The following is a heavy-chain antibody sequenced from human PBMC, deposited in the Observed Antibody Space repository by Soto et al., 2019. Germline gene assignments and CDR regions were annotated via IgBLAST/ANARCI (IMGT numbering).Heavy chain of an antibody. D-gene: IGHD5-18*01. CDR2: ISYDGSNK. V-gene: IGHV3-30-3*01. CDR1: GFTFSSYA. Sequence: QVQLVESGGGVVQPGRSLRLSCAASGFTFSSYAMHWVRQAPGKGLEWVAVISYDGSNKYYADSVKGRFTISRDNSKNPLNLQLNSLRAEDTAVYYCAREQQLWSDYYYYYGKDVWGQGTTVTVSS. CDR3: AREQQLWSDYYYYYGKDV. J-gene: IGHJ6*02.